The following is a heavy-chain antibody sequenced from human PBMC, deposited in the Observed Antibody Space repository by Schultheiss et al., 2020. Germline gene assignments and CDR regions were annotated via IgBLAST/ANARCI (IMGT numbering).Heavy chain of an antibody. D-gene: IGHD4-17*01. Sequence: WGSLRLACAASGFTVSSNYMSWVRQAPGKGLEWVSVIYSGGSTYYADSVKGRFTISRDNSKNTLYLQMNSLRAEDTAVYYCANPRYTVWGQGTLVTVSS. V-gene: IGHV3-53*01. CDR1: GFTVSSNY. CDR2: IYSGGST. J-gene: IGHJ4*02. CDR3: ANPRYTV.